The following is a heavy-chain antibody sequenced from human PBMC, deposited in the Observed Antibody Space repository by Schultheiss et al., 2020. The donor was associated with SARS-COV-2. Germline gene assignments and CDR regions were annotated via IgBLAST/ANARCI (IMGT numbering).Heavy chain of an antibody. J-gene: IGHJ6*02. D-gene: IGHD3-22*01. Sequence: ASVKVSCKASGYTFTGYYMHWVRQAPGQGLEWMGWINPNSGGTNYAQKFQGWVTMTRDTSISTAYMELSRLRSDDTAVYYCARDSVEGYYDSSGTYGMDVWGQGTTVTVSS. CDR3: ARDSVEGYYDSSGTYGMDV. V-gene: IGHV1-2*04. CDR2: INPNSGGT. CDR1: GYTFTGYY.